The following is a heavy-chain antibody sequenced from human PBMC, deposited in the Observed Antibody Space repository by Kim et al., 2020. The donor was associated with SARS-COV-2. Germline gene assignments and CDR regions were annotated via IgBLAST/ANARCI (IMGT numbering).Heavy chain of an antibody. Sequence: YTPSLKSRVTIAVDTSKYQFSLKLSSVTAADTALFYCARETRGSSAIDYWGQGTLVTVSS. V-gene: IGHV4-39*02. J-gene: IGHJ4*02. D-gene: IGHD1-26*01. CDR3: ARETRGSSAIDY.